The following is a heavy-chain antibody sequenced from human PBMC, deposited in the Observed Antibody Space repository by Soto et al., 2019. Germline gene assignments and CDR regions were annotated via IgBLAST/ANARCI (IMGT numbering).Heavy chain of an antibody. CDR2: MDQDGSEK. CDR3: ARLQAPNSSGWYMGWFYP. D-gene: IGHD6-19*01. Sequence: GGSLRLSCAASGFTFSSYWMTWVRQAPGKGLEWVANMDQDGSEKYYVDSVKGRFTISRDNAKNSLYLHMNSLRAEDTAVYYCARLQAPNSSGWYMGWFYPWGQGTLVTVSS. J-gene: IGHJ5*02. V-gene: IGHV3-7*01. CDR1: GFTFSSYW.